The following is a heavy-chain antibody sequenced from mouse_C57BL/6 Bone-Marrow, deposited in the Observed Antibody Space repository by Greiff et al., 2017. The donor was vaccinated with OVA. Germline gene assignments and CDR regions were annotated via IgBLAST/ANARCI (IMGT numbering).Heavy chain of an antibody. V-gene: IGHV1-81*01. CDR3: ARYHYGKPGFAY. J-gene: IGHJ3*01. CDR2: IYPRSGNT. CDR1: GYTFTSYG. Sequence: QVQLKQSGAELARPGASVKLSCKASGYTFTSYGISWVKQRTGQGLEWIGEIYPRSGNTYYNEKFKGKATLTADKSSSTAYMELRSLTSEDSAVYFCARYHYGKPGFAYWGQGTLVTVSA. D-gene: IGHD1-1*01.